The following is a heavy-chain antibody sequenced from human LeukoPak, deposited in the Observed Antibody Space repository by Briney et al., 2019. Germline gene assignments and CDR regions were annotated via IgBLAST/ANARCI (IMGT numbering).Heavy chain of an antibody. Sequence: SETLSLTCTVSGGSISSYYWSWIRQPAGKGLEWIGRIYTSGSTNYSPSLKSRVTMSVDTSKNQFSLKLSSVTAADTAVYYCARAATVIGLNWFDPWGQGTLVTVSS. D-gene: IGHD4-11*01. CDR2: IYTSGST. V-gene: IGHV4-4*07. CDR1: GGSISSYY. CDR3: ARAATVIGLNWFDP. J-gene: IGHJ5*02.